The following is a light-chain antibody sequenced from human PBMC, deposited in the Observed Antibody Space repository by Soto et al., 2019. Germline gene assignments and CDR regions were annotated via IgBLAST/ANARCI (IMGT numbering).Light chain of an antibody. CDR3: QQSDTLPLT. CDR2: DAS. Sequence: DIQMTQSPSSLSASVGDRVTITCQASQDITNFLNWYQQKPGKAPKLLIYDASSLETGVPSRFSGSGSGTDFTFTISSLQPEDIATYYCQQSDTLPLTFGGGTKVEIK. CDR1: QDITNF. V-gene: IGKV1-33*01. J-gene: IGKJ4*01.